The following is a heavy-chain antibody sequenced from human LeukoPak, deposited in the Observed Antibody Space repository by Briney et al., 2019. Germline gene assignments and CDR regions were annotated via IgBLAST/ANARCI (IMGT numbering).Heavy chain of an antibody. CDR1: GFTFSSYS. J-gene: IGHJ4*02. CDR3: ARVPNVFEY. D-gene: IGHD1-1*01. Sequence: GGSLRLSCAASGFTFSSYSMNWVRQAPGKGLEWVSYISSSSSTIYYADSVKGRFTISRDNAKNTLYLQMNSLRAEDTAVYYCARVPNVFEYWGQGTLVTVSS. V-gene: IGHV3-48*04. CDR2: ISSSSSTI.